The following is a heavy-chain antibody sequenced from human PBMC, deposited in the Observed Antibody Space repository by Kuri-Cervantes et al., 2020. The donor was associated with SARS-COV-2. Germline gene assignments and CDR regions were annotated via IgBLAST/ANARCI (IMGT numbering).Heavy chain of an antibody. Sequence: LSLTCAAAGFSVSSNFMSWVRQAPGKGLEWVSIIYSSGTTYHADSVKARFTISRDDANNSLYLQINSLRAEDTGVYYCARDLATAGMDIWGQGTTVTVSS. CDR2: IYSSGTT. CDR3: ARDLATAGMDI. CDR1: GFSVSSNF. D-gene: IGHD5-18*01. V-gene: IGHV3-53*01. J-gene: IGHJ6*02.